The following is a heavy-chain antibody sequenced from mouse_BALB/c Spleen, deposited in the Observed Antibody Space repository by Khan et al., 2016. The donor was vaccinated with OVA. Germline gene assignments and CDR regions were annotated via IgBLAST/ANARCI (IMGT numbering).Heavy chain of an antibody. CDR1: DLSLTTYG. CDR2: IWSGGGT. CDR3: ARNSYMYDLTY. D-gene: IGHD2-14*01. Sequence: QVQLQQSGPGLVQPSQSLSITCTVSDLSLTTYGVHWVRQSPGKGLEWLGVIWSGGGTDYNAAFISRLSISKDNSKSQVFFKMNSLQADDTAMYYCARNSYMYDLTYWGQGTLVTVSA. V-gene: IGHV2-2*01. J-gene: IGHJ3*01.